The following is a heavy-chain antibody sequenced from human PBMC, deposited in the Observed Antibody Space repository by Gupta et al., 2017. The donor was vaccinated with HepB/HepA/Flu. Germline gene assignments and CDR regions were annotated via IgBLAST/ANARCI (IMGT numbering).Heavy chain of an antibody. V-gene: IGHV4-59*08. D-gene: IGHD3-3*01. CDR2: IFSSGSN. CDR3: ARRASSNGYDFYLDY. Sequence: QVLLQESGPGLVKPSDTLSLPCPASGGAINDYYLTWIRQPPGKGQEWIGNIFSSGSNDHNPSLGSRVSMSVDTSKNRFSLRLSSVTASDTAVYYCARRASSNGYDFYLDYWGPGMMVTVSS. J-gene: IGHJ4*02. CDR1: GGAINDYY.